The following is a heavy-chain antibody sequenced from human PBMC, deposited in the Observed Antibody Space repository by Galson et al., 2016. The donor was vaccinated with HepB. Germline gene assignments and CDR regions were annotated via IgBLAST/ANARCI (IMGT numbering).Heavy chain of an antibody. V-gene: IGHV3-21*01. CDR1: GFTFSAYS. CDR3: VRTFEYSISYFDY. Sequence: SLRLSCAASGFTFSAYSMNWVRQTPGKGLEWVSLITRSSSLIYYADSMKGRFTISRDNAKNSLYLHMNSLRAEDTAVYFCVRTFEYSISYFDYWGQGTLITVSS. D-gene: IGHD3-3*02. J-gene: IGHJ4*02. CDR2: ITRSSSLI.